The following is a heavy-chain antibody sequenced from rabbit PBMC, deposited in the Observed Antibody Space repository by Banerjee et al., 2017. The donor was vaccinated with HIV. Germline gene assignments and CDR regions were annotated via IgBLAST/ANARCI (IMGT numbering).Heavy chain of an antibody. CDR3: VRHNSGLTL. V-gene: IGHV1S45*01. D-gene: IGHD4-1*01. CDR2: IYTGSSGST. J-gene: IGHJ4*01. Sequence: QEQLEESGGDLVQPEGSLTLTCTASGFSFSSNYYMHWVRQAPGKGLEWIACIYTGSSGSTWYASWAKGRFTISKTSSTTVTLQMTSLTAADTATYFCVRHNSGLTLWGPGTLVTVS. CDR1: GFSFSSNYY.